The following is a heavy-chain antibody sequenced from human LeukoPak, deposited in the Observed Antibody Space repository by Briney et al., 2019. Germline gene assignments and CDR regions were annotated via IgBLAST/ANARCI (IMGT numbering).Heavy chain of an antibody. CDR3: ARELWELDAFDI. D-gene: IGHD3-16*01. CDR1: GFTVSSSY. J-gene: IGHJ3*02. CDR2: IHSGGKT. Sequence: GGSLRLSCAASGFTVSSSYMSWVRQAPGKGLEWVSVIHSGGKTYYADSVKGRFSISRDNSKNTLYLQMNSLRAQDTAVYYCARELWELDAFDIWGQGTMVIVSS. V-gene: IGHV3-53*01.